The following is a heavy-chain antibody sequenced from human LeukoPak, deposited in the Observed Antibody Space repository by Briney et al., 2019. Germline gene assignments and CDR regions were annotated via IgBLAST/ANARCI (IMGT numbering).Heavy chain of an antibody. Sequence: SETLSLTCAVSGSSFSSSTYFWGWLRQPPGEGPEWLVSVSHSGATYYKPSLKSRVPISPDTPKNQITLTVTSVTVADTALYFCASRIVVSPTAIETWFDSWGQGTLVTVSS. CDR3: ASRIVVSPTAIETWFDS. V-gene: IGHV4-39*06. D-gene: IGHD2-2*01. CDR1: GSSFSSSTYF. J-gene: IGHJ5*01. CDR2: VSHSGAT.